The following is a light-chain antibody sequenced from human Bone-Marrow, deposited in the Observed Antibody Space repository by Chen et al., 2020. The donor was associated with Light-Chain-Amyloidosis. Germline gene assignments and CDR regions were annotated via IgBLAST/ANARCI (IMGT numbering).Light chain of an antibody. CDR3: SSYTSSSTLV. Sequence: QSALTQPASVSGSPGQSITISCTGTSSDVGGYNYVSWYQQHPGKAPNLMIYDVSNRPSGVSTRFSGYESGNTASLTISGLQAGAGADYYCSSYTSSSTLVFGGGTKLTVL. CDR1: SSDVGGYNY. CDR2: DVS. J-gene: IGLJ3*02. V-gene: IGLV2-14*01.